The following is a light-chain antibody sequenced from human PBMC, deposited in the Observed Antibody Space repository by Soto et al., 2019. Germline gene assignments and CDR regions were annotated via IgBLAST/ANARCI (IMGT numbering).Light chain of an antibody. CDR1: SSNIGAGYD. CDR2: GNS. V-gene: IGLV1-40*01. Sequence: QSVLAQRPSVSGAPGQRVTISCTKSSSNIGAGYDVHWYQQLPGTAPKLLIYGNSNRPSGVPDRFSGSKSGTSASLAITGLQAEDEADYYCQSYDSSLSGSRVFGTGTKVTVL. CDR3: QSYDSSLSGSRV. J-gene: IGLJ1*01.